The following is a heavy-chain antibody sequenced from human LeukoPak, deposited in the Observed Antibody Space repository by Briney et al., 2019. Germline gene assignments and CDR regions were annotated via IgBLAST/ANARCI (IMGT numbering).Heavy chain of an antibody. CDR3: ARVPGRRYLQHIFDS. J-gene: IGHJ4*02. CDR1: GLTVGINY. V-gene: IGHV4-34*01. Sequence: GSLRLSCAASGLTVGINYMSWVRQAPGKGLEWIGETNHRGTTNYNPSLRSRVTTSVDTSKNQFSLNLTSVSAADTSMYYCARVPGRRYLQHIFDSWGQGTLVTVSS. D-gene: IGHD2-21*01. CDR2: TNHRGTT.